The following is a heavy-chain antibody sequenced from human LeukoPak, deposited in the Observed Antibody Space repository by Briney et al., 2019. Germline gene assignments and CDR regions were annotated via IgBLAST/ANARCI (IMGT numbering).Heavy chain of an antibody. J-gene: IGHJ4*02. CDR3: ARGTIAARIFDY. Sequence: NPSQTLSLTCSVTGVRVSHTNFYWAWIRQTPGKGLEWIGGIYFSGTTHYNPSLKSRVTISVDTSKNQFSLKLSSVTAADTAVYYCARGTIAARIFDYWGQGTLVTVSS. CDR1: GVRVSHTNFY. CDR2: IYFSGTT. D-gene: IGHD6-6*01. V-gene: IGHV4-39*07.